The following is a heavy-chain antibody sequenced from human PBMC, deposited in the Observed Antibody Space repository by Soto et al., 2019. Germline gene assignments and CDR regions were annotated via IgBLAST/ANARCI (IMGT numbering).Heavy chain of an antibody. V-gene: IGHV1-69*13. D-gene: IGHD3-22*01. Sequence: SVKVSCKASGGTFSSYAISWVRQAPGQGLEWMGGIIPIFGTANYAQKFQGRVTITADESTSTAYMELSSLRSEDTAVYYCASAPTDLYYYDSSGYAEYFQHWGQGTLVTGSS. J-gene: IGHJ1*01. CDR2: IIPIFGTA. CDR3: ASAPTDLYYYDSSGYAEYFQH. CDR1: GGTFSSYA.